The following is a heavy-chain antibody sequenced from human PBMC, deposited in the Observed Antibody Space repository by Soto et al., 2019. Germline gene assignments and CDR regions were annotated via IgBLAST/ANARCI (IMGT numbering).Heavy chain of an antibody. CDR1: GYTFTSYG. D-gene: IGHD1-1*01. CDR2: ISAHNGNT. CDR3: ARGRYGDY. J-gene: IGHJ4*02. Sequence: QVHLVQSGAEGKKPGASVKVSCKASGYTFTSYGITWVRQAPGQGLEWMGWISAHNGNTDYAQKLQGRVIVTRDTSTSTASLELRSLISDDSAVYYCARGRYGDYWGQGALVTVSS. V-gene: IGHV1-18*01.